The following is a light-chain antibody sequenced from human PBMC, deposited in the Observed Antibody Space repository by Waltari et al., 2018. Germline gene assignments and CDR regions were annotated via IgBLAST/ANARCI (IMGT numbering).Light chain of an antibody. J-gene: IGKJ1*01. CDR2: GAF. CDR3: QQGSSFPPT. V-gene: IGKV1-12*01. Sequence: DIQMTQSPSSVSASVGDRVTITCRASQDISNWLAWYQQKPGKGPNLLIFGAFTLQSRVPSRFSGSGSGTDFTLTISGLQPEDSATYFCQQGSSFPPTFGQGTKVEIK. CDR1: QDISNW.